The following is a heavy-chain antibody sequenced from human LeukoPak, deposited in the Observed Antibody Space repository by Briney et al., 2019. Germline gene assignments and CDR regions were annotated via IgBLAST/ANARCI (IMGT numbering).Heavy chain of an antibody. J-gene: IGHJ4*02. V-gene: IGHV3-73*01. CDR3: TGQPNDGDYPN. CDR2: IRNKANSYAT. CDR1: GFTFSGST. D-gene: IGHD4-17*01. Sequence: GGSLRLSCAASGFTFSGSTMHWVRQASGKGLEWVGRIRNKANSYATAYVESVKGRFTISRDDSKNTVYLQMNSLKNEDTAVYYWTGQPNDGDYPNWGQGTLVTVSS.